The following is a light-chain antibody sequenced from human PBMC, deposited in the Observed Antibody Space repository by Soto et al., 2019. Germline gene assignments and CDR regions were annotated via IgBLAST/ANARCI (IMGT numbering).Light chain of an antibody. CDR1: QSINSW. CDR2: KAS. CDR3: QQSDRFPYT. V-gene: IGKV1-5*03. Sequence: DIQMTQSPSTLSASMGDTVIITCRASQSINSWLAWYQQKPGKGHKLLIPKASTLETGGPSRFSGSKSGTEFTHTISSLQPDDFATFYCQQSDRFPYTFGQGTKLEIK. J-gene: IGKJ2*01.